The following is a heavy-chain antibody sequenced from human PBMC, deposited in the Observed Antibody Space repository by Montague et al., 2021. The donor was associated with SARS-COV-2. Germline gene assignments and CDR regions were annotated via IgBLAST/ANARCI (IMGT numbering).Heavy chain of an antibody. CDR1: GGSVISDTYI. CDR3: ARAADILSGFYNHPFEY. D-gene: IGHD3-9*01. V-gene: IGHV4-61*01. Sequence: SETLSLTCTVSGGSVISDTYIWIWIRPPPGQGLVWIVYIYDSDTTNHTLSFWSPVTMSSYRSKNQFSLKSTSVTPADTAVYYCARAADILSGFYNHPFEYWGKGILVTVSS. CDR2: IYDSDTT. J-gene: IGHJ4*02.